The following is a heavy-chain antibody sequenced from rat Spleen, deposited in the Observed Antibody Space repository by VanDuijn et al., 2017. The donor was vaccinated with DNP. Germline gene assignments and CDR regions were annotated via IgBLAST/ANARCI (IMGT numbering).Heavy chain of an antibody. V-gene: IGHV4-2*01. J-gene: IGHJ4*01. CDR3: VREDKGVDA. D-gene: IGHD2-2*01. CDR2: INKDSRII. CDR1: GFNFNDYW. Sequence: EVKLVESGGGLVQPGRSLKLSCAASGFNFNDYWMGWVRQAPGKGLEWIAEINKDSRIIKYTPSLKDKFAISRDNAQNTLYLQMSKLGSEDTAIYYCVREDKGVDAWGQGTSVTVSS.